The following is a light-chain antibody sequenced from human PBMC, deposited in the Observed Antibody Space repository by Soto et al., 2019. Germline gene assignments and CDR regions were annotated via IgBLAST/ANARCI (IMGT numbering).Light chain of an antibody. CDR1: SSDVGSYNH. CDR2: DVS. CDR3: CSYAGSSTYVV. Sequence: QSALTQPASVSGSPGQSITISCTGTSSDVGSYNHVSWYQQHPGKAPKLTIYDVSKRPSGVSNRFSGSKSGNTASLTISGLQAEDEADYYCCSYAGSSTYVVFGGGTKVTVL. V-gene: IGLV2-23*02. J-gene: IGLJ1*01.